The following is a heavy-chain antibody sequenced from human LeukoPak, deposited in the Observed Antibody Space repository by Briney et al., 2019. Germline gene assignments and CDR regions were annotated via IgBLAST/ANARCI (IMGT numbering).Heavy chain of an antibody. Sequence: ASVTVSCKASGYTFTSYDINWVRQATGQGLEWMGWMNPNSGNTGYAQKFQGRVTMTRNTSISTAYMELSSMRSEDTAVYYCARERVMMAGTIDYWGQGTLVTVSS. V-gene: IGHV1-8*01. J-gene: IGHJ4*02. CDR3: ARERVMMAGTIDY. CDR2: MNPNSGNT. CDR1: GYTFTSYD. D-gene: IGHD6-19*01.